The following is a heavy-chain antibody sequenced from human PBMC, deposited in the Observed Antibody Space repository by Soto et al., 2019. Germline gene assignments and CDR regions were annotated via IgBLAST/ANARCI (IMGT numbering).Heavy chain of an antibody. CDR2: IIPIFGTA. Sequence: SVKVSCKASGGTFSSYAISWVRQAPGQGLEWMGGIIPIFGTANYAQKFQGRVTITADESTSTAYMELSSLRSEDTAVYYCARPWDRSGWSPCEYYFDYWGQGTLVTVSS. CDR1: GGTFSSYA. D-gene: IGHD6-19*01. J-gene: IGHJ4*02. CDR3: ARPWDRSGWSPCEYYFDY. V-gene: IGHV1-69*13.